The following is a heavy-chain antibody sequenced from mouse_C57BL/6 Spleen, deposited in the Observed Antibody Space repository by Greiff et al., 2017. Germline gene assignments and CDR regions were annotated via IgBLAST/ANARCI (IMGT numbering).Heavy chain of an antibody. Sequence: VQLQQSGPELVQPGASVKMSCKASGYTFTDYNMHWVKQSHGKSPEWIGYINPNNGGTSYNQKFKGKATLTVNNSSSTAYMELRSLTSEDSAVYYCARTVYYGSSFFAYWGQGTLVTVSA. CDR1: GYTFTDYN. J-gene: IGHJ3*01. D-gene: IGHD1-1*01. CDR3: ARTVYYGSSFFAY. V-gene: IGHV1-22*01. CDR2: INPNNGGT.